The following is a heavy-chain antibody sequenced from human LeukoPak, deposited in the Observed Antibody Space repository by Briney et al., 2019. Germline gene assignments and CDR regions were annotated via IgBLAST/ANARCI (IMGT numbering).Heavy chain of an antibody. CDR1: GFTFSSYG. CDR2: IRYDGSNK. J-gene: IGHJ6*03. Sequence: GGSLRLSCAASGFTFSSYGMHWVRQAPGKGLEWVAFIRYDGSNKYYADSVKGRFTISRDNSKNTLYLQMNSLRAEDTAVYYCAKMGFLEWLLAYYYYYMDVWGKGTTVTVSS. D-gene: IGHD3-3*01. V-gene: IGHV3-30*02. CDR3: AKMGFLEWLLAYYYYYMDV.